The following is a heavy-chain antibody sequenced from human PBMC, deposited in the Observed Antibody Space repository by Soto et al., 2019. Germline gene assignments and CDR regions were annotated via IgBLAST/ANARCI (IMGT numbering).Heavy chain of an antibody. Sequence: QVQLVESGGGVVQPGRSLRLSCAASGFTFSSYGMHWVRQAPGKGLAWVAVISYDGSNKYYADSVKGRFTISRDNSKNTLYLQMNSLRAEDTAVYYCAKDFIRLLVRPGFFDYWGQGTLVTGSS. CDR1: GFTFSSYG. CDR3: AKDFIRLLVRPGFFDY. CDR2: ISYDGSNK. D-gene: IGHD6-13*01. V-gene: IGHV3-30*18. J-gene: IGHJ4*02.